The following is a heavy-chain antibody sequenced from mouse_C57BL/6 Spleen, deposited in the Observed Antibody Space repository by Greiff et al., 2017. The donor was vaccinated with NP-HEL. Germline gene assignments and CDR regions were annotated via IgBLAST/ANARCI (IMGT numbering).Heavy chain of an antibody. Sequence: VQLQQPGAELVKPGASVKMSCKASGYTFTSYWITWVKQRPGQGLEWIGDIYPGSGSTNYNEKFKSKATLTVDTSSSTAYMQLSSLTSEDSAVYYWARGRYSNYPAWFAYWGQRTLVTVSA. CDR3: ARGRYSNYPAWFAY. D-gene: IGHD2-5*01. CDR1: GYTFTSYW. CDR2: IYPGSGST. V-gene: IGHV1-55*01. J-gene: IGHJ3*01.